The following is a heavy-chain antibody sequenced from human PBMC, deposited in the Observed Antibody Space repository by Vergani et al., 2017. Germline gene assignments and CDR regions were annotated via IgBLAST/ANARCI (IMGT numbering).Heavy chain of an antibody. CDR2: IIPVFGTV. J-gene: IGHJ4*02. V-gene: IGHV1-69*13. Sequence: QVHLVQSGAEVKPPGSSVKVSCKASGGTRSSDAFTWVRQAPGHGLEWMGRIIPVFGTVEYAQRFQGRVVITADDATNTAYMELSGLRSEDTAIYYCTRHVPGGDGACLHFDHWGQGTQVTVSS. D-gene: IGHD2-21*01. CDR3: TRHVPGGDGACLHFDH. CDR1: GGTRSSDA.